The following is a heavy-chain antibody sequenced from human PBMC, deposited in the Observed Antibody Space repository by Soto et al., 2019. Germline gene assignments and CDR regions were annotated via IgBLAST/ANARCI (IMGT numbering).Heavy chain of an antibody. CDR3: ASLHCSSTSCPPTQYYFDY. Sequence: TSETLSLTCTGSGGSISSYYWSWIRQPPEKGLEWIGYIYYSGSTNYNPSLKTRVTISVDTSKNQFSLKLSSVTAADTAVYYCASLHCSSTSCPPTQYYFDYWGQGTLVTVSS. J-gene: IGHJ4*02. V-gene: IGHV4-59*01. D-gene: IGHD2-2*01. CDR1: GGSISSYY. CDR2: IYYSGST.